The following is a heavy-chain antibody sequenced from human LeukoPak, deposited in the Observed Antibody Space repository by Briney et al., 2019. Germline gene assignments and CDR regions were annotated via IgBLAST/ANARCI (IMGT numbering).Heavy chain of an antibody. J-gene: IGHJ4*02. CDR3: AKDRYCGGGTCYWSYFDY. CDR1: GFTFRTYA. D-gene: IGHD2-15*01. Sequence: GGSLRLSCAASGFTFRTYAMSGVRQAPGKGLEWVSAISGGGGSTYYADSVKGRFTISRDNSKNTLFLQMYSLKAEDTAVYYCAKDRYCGGGTCYWSYFDYWGQGTLVTVSS. V-gene: IGHV3-23*01. CDR2: ISGGGGST.